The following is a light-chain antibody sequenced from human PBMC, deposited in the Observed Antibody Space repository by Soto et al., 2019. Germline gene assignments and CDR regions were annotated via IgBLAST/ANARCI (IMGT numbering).Light chain of an antibody. CDR2: DAS. J-gene: IGKJ1*01. Sequence: EIMLTQSPDTLSLSPGNRATLSCRASQSVRTYLAWYQQKPGQPPRLLIYDASNRATGIPARFSGSGSGTDFTLTISSLEPEDFAVYYCQQRSNWPPTFGQGTKVDIK. CDR1: QSVRTY. CDR3: QQRSNWPPT. V-gene: IGKV3-11*01.